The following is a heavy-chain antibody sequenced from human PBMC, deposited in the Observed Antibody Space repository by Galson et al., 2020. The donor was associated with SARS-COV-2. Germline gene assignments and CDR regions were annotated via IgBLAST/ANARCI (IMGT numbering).Heavy chain of an antibody. Sequence: GGSLRLSCAASGFPFSSYSMNWVRQAPGKGLEWVSSISSSSNYIYYADSVKGRFTISRDNAENSVFLLMNCLRAEDTAVYYCARDASWAIFGLDGWGQATPVTVAS. V-gene: IGHV3-21*01. CDR3: ARDASWAIFGLDG. CDR1: GFPFSSYS. D-gene: IGHD3-3*02. CDR2: ISSSSNYI. J-gene: IGHJ6*02.